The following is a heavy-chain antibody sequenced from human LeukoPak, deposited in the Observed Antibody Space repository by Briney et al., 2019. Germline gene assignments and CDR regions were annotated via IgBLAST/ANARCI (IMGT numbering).Heavy chain of an antibody. CDR2: INHSGST. Sequence: SETLSLTCAVYGGSFSGYYRSWSRQPPGKGLEWIGEINHSGSTNYNPSLKSRVTISVDTSKNQFSLKLSSVTAADTAVYYCARGGRSSGWRGRGYYFDYWGQGTLVTVSS. CDR3: ARGGRSSGWRGRGYYFDY. CDR1: GGSFSGYY. J-gene: IGHJ4*02. V-gene: IGHV4-34*01. D-gene: IGHD6-19*01.